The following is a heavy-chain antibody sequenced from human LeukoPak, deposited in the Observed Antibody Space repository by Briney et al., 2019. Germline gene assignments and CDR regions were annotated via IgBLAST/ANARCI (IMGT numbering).Heavy chain of an antibody. CDR1: GGSVSSGSYY. Sequence: SETLSLTCTVSGGSVSSGSYYWSWIRQPPGKGLEWIGYIYYSGSTNYNPSLKSRVTISVDTSKNQFSLKLSSVTAADTAVYYCARVPVVSGGPHYYYYGMDVWGQGTTVTVSS. CDR3: ARVPVVSGGPHYYYYGMDV. CDR2: IYYSGST. V-gene: IGHV4-61*01. D-gene: IGHD4-23*01. J-gene: IGHJ6*02.